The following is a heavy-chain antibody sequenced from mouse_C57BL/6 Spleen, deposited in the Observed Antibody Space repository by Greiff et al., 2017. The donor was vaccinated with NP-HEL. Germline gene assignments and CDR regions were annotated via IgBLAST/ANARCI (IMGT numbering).Heavy chain of an antibody. V-gene: IGHV1-43*01. CDR1: GYSFTGYY. Sequence: VQLKQSGPELVKPGASVKISCKASGYSFTGYYMHWVKQSSEKSLEWIGEINPSTGGTSYNQKFKGKATLTVDKSSSTAYMQLKSLTSEDSAVYYCASPLLPWGQGTTLTVSS. CDR3: ASPLLP. CDR2: INPSTGGT. J-gene: IGHJ2*01. D-gene: IGHD5-5*01.